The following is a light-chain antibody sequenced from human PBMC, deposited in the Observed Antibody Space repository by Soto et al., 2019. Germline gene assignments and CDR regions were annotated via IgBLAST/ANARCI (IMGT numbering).Light chain of an antibody. CDR3: QQSYSTPWT. V-gene: IGKV1-39*01. CDR2: AAS. Sequence: DIQMTQSPSSLSASVGDRVTITCRASQIISTYLNWYQQRPGNAPKLLIYAASSLQSGVPSRFSGSVSGTDFTLIISSLQPEDFATYYCQQSYSTPWTFCQGTKVEI. CDR1: QIISTY. J-gene: IGKJ1*01.